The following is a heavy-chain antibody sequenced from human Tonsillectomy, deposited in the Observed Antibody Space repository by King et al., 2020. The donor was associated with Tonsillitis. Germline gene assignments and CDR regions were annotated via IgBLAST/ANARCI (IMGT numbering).Heavy chain of an antibody. CDR2: IYYSGST. Sequence: VQLQESGPRLVKPSQTLSLTCAVSGGSVSSGGYSWSWIRQPPGRGLEWIGYIYYSGSTYYNPSRRRRVTISIDTSKNQFSLKLSSVTAADTAVYYCASQSRQLIPYYYYYGMDVWGQGTTVTVSS. D-gene: IGHD6-13*01. J-gene: IGHJ6*02. CDR1: GGSVSSGGYS. CDR3: ASQSRQLIPYYYYYGMDV. V-gene: IGHV4-30-4*07.